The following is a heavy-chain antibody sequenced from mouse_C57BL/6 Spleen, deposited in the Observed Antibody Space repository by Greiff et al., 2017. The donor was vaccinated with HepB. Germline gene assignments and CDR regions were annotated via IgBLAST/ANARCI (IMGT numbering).Heavy chain of an antibody. CDR1: GFTFSSYA. J-gene: IGHJ3*01. D-gene: IGHD2-1*01. Sequence: EVKVVESGEGLVKPGGSLKLSCAASGFTFSSYAMSWVRQTPEKRLEWVAYISSGGDYIYYADTVKGRFTISRDNARNTLYLQMSSLKSEDTAMYYCTRDNYGSYVPEFAYWGKGTLVTVSA. CDR2: ISSGGDYI. V-gene: IGHV5-9-1*02. CDR3: TRDNYGSYVPEFAY.